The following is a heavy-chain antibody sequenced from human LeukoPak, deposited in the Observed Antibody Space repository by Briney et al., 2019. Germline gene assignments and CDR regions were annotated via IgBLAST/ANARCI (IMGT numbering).Heavy chain of an antibody. V-gene: IGHV1-2*02. D-gene: IGHD3-3*01. J-gene: IGHJ4*02. CDR2: INPNSGGT. Sequence: ASVKVPCKASGYTFTGYYMHWVRQAPGQGLEWMGWINPNSGGTNYVQKFQGRVTMTRDTSISTAYMELSRLRSDDTAVYYCARDWRMTGGYWGQGTLVTVSS. CDR1: GYTFTGYY. CDR3: ARDWRMTGGY.